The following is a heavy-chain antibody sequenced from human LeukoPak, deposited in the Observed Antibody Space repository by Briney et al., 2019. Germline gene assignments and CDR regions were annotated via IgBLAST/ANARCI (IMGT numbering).Heavy chain of an antibody. CDR2: IYSGGST. CDR1: GFTVSSNY. D-gene: IGHD3-10*01. CDR3: ARNTYGSGSPTDY. V-gene: IGHV3-66*02. Sequence: GGSLRLSCAASGFTVSSNYMSWVRQAPGKGLEWVSVIYSGGSTYYADSVKGRFTISRDNSKNTLYLRMNSLRAEDTAVYYCARNTYGSGSPTDYWGQGTLVTVSS. J-gene: IGHJ4*02.